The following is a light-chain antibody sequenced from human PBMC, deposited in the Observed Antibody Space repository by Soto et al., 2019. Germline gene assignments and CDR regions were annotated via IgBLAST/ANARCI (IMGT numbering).Light chain of an antibody. CDR1: QDISNY. J-gene: IGKJ3*01. V-gene: IGKV1-33*01. CDR3: QQYDNLPFT. CDR2: DAS. Sequence: DIPMTQSPSSLSASVGDRVTITCQASQDISNYLNWYQQKPGKAPKLLIYDASNLETGVPSRFSGSGSGTYFTFTISSLQPEDIATYYCQQYDNLPFTFGPGTKVDIK.